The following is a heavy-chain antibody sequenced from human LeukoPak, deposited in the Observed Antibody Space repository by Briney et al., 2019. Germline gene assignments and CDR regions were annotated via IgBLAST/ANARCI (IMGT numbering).Heavy chain of an antibody. V-gene: IGHV3-11*06. CDR2: ISSSGGYT. CDR1: GXTFSDHY. CDR3: TSDVAGTTFDY. D-gene: IGHD6-19*01. Sequence: GGSLRLSCAGSGXTFSDHYMSWIRQSPGKGLEWISYISSSGGYTNYADSVKGRFTISRDNAKNSLYLQMNSLRAEDTAVYYCTSDVAGTTFDYWGQGTLVTVSS. J-gene: IGHJ4*02.